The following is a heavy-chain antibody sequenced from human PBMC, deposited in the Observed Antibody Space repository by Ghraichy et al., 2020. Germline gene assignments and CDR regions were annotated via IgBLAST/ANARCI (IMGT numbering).Heavy chain of an antibody. D-gene: IGHD1-14*01. CDR1: GFTFSSYG. CDR2: ISYDGSNK. Sequence: GGSLRLSCAASGFTFSSYGMHWVRQAPGKGLEWVAVISYDGSNKYYADSVKGRFTISRDNSKNTLYLQMNSLRAEDTAVYYCAKDERPLRWPWDAFDIWGQGTMVTVSS. J-gene: IGHJ3*02. CDR3: AKDERPLRWPWDAFDI. V-gene: IGHV3-30*18.